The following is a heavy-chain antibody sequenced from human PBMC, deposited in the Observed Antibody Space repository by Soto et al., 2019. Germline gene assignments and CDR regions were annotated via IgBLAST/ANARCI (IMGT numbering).Heavy chain of an antibody. V-gene: IGHV1-18*01. D-gene: IGHD1-26*01. J-gene: IGHJ6*02. CDR3: AREGSYYRALYYYYGMDV. CDR1: GYTFTSYG. Sequence: QVQLVQSGAEVKKPGASVKVSCKASGYTFTSYGISWVRQAPGQGLEWMGWISAYNGNTNYAQKLQGRVTMTTDTCTFTGXMELRSLRSDDTAVYYCAREGSYYRALYYYYGMDVWGQGTTVTVSS. CDR2: ISAYNGNT.